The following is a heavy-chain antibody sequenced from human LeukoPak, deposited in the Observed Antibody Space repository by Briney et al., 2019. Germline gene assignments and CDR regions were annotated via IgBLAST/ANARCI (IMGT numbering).Heavy chain of an antibody. D-gene: IGHD1-26*01. Sequence: GGSLRLSCAASGFTFSSYAMSWIRQAPGKRPEWVSSISGSGGSTYYADSVKGRFTISRDNSKNTVYLRMNSLRAEDTALYYCGKYILGAMGGDYWGQGTLVTVSS. CDR1: GFTFSSYA. CDR2: ISGSGGST. J-gene: IGHJ4*02. CDR3: GKYILGAMGGDY. V-gene: IGHV3-23*01.